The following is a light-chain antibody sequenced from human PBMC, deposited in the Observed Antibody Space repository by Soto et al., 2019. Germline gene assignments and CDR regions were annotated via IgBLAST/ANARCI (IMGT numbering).Light chain of an antibody. Sequence: LTQPPSASGSPGQSVTISCIGTSSDVGRYNYVSWYQHHPGKAPKLIIYEVTKRPSGVPDRFSGSKSGNTASLTVSGLQADDEADYYCNSYVGSNNYVFGTG. V-gene: IGLV2-8*01. CDR2: EVT. J-gene: IGLJ1*01. CDR3: NSYVGSNNYV. CDR1: SSDVGRYNY.